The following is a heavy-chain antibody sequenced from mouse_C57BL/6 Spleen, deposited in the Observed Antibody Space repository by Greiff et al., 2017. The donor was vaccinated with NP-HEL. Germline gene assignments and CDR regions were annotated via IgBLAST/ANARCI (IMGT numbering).Heavy chain of an antibody. Sequence: DVKLVESGGGLVKPGGSLKLSCAASGFTFSDYGMHWVRQAPEKGLEWVAYISSGSSTIYYADTVKGRFTISRDNAKNTLFLQMTSLRSEDTAMYYCARFGHYYGISFDYWGKGTTLTVSS. CDR2: ISSGSSTI. V-gene: IGHV5-17*01. CDR3: ARFGHYYGISFDY. D-gene: IGHD1-1*01. J-gene: IGHJ2*01. CDR1: GFTFSDYG.